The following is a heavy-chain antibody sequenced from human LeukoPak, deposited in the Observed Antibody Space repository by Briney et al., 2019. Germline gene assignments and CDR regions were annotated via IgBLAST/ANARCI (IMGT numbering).Heavy chain of an antibody. V-gene: IGHV1-3*04. CDR3: ARALSSTSLVGMDV. Sequence: GASVKVSCKASGYTFTNYVIYWVRQAPGQRLEWMGWINTGNGNTKYSKRSRGRVTVTRDTSATAAYMELSSLRSEDTAVYYCARALSSTSLVGMDVWGKGTTVTVSS. CDR2: INTGNGNT. D-gene: IGHD2-2*01. J-gene: IGHJ6*04. CDR1: GYTFTNYV.